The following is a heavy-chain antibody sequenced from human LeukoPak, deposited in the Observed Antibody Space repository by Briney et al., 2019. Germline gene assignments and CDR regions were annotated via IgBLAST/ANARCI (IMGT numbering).Heavy chain of an antibody. D-gene: IGHD6-13*01. J-gene: IGHJ4*02. CDR1: KFTFSTYA. CDR3: VGERPDSSRWRFDY. Sequence: PWGSLRLSCSASKFTFSTYAMHWVRQAPGKGLEYVSTIDGNGTITYYADSVKGRFTISRDNSKNTLYLQMSSLTPEDTAVYYCVGERPDSSRWRFDYWGQGTLVTVST. CDR2: IDGNGTIT. V-gene: IGHV3-64D*06.